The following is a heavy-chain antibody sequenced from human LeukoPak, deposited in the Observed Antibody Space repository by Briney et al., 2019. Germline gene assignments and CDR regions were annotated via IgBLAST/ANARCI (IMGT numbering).Heavy chain of an antibody. Sequence: PSETLSLTCAVYGGSFSGYYWSWIRQPPGKGLEWIGEINHSGSTDYNPSLKSRVTISVDTSKNQFSLKLSSVTATDTAVYYCARGSDYVWGSYRSLDYWGQGTLVTVSS. CDR2: INHSGST. CDR1: GGSFSGYY. D-gene: IGHD3-16*02. J-gene: IGHJ4*02. CDR3: ARGSDYVWGSYRSLDY. V-gene: IGHV4-34*01.